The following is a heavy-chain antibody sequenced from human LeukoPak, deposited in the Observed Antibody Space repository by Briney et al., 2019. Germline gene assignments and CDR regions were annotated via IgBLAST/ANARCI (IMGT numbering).Heavy chain of an antibody. J-gene: IGHJ4*02. D-gene: IGHD3-22*01. CDR2: IIPIFGTA. CDR3: ARDRSPYYDSSGYYPIDAFDY. V-gene: IGHV1-69*05. Sequence: ASVKVSCKASGGTFSSYAISWVRQAPGQGLEWMEGIIPIFGTANYAQKFQGRVTITTDESTSTAYMELSSLRSEDTAVYYCARDRSPYYDSSGYYPIDAFDYWGQGTLVTVSS. CDR1: GGTFSSYA.